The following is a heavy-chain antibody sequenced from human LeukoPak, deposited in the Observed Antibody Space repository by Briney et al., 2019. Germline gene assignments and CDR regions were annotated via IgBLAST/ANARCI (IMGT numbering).Heavy chain of an antibody. V-gene: IGHV5-51*01. CDR3: ARGTGCSSTSCLEGNWFDP. Sequence: GESLKISCKGSGYSFTSYWIGWVRPMPGKGLEWMGIIYPGDSDTRYSPSFQGQVTISADKSISTAYLQWSSLKASDTAMYYCARGTGCSSTSCLEGNWFDPWGQGTLVTVSS. CDR1: GYSFTSYW. D-gene: IGHD2-2*01. J-gene: IGHJ5*02. CDR2: IYPGDSDT.